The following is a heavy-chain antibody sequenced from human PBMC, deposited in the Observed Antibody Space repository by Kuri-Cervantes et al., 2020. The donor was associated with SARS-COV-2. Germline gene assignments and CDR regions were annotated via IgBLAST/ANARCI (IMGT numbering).Heavy chain of an antibody. CDR3: ARAYTSGVLLWSLLGY. V-gene: IGHV3-30-3*01. CDR2: ISYDGSNK. J-gene: IGHJ4*02. CDR1: GFTFSSYA. Sequence: GGSLRLSCAASGFTFSSYAMSWVRQAPGKGLEWVAVISYDGSNKYYADSVKGRFTISRDNSKNTLYLQMNSLRAKDTAVYYCARAYTSGVLLWSLLGYWGQGTLVTVSS. D-gene: IGHD3-10*01.